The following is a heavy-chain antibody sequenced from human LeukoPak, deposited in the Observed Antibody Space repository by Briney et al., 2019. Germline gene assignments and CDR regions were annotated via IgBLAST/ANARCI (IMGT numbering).Heavy chain of an antibody. Sequence: GGSLRLSCAASGFTFSSYATSWVRQAPGKGLEWVSAISGSGGSTYYADSVKGRFTISRDNSKNTLYLQMNSLRAEDTAVYYCAKEGPEYCGGDCYFGDFDYWGQGTLVTVSS. CDR2: ISGSGGST. CDR3: AKEGPEYCGGDCYFGDFDY. J-gene: IGHJ4*02. CDR1: GFTFSSYA. D-gene: IGHD2-21*02. V-gene: IGHV3-23*01.